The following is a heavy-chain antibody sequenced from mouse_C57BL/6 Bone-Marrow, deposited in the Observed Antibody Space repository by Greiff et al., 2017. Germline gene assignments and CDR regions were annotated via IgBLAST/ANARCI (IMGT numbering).Heavy chain of an antibody. CDR1: GFNIKDDY. D-gene: IGHD1-1*01. Sequence: EVQLQQSGAELVRPGASVKLSCTASGFNIKDDYMHWVKQRPEQGLEWIGWIDPENGDTEYASKFQGKATITADTSSNTAYLQLSSLTSEDTAVYYWTTEPTLYYYGSSPDYWGQGTTLTVSS. J-gene: IGHJ2*01. V-gene: IGHV14-4*01. CDR2: IDPENGDT. CDR3: TTEPTLYYYGSSPDY.